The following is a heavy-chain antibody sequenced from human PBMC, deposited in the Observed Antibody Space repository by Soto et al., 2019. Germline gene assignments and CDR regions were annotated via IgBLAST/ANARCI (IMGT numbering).Heavy chain of an antibody. J-gene: IGHJ4*02. CDR2: MNAGVGNT. CDR1: GYTFTDYA. D-gene: IGHD5-18*01. V-gene: IGHV1-3*01. CDR3: ARDTGYTFGSLNY. Sequence: HVELVQSGADVKKPWASVTISCKASGYTFTDYALHWVRQAPGQRLEWMGWMNAGVGNTLYSQKFQGRITITRDTSASPAYMELNSLKSEDTAIYYCARDTGYTFGSLNYWGPGTLVTVSS.